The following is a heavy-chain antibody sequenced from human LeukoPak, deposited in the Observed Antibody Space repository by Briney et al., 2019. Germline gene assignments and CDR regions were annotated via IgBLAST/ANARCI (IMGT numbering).Heavy chain of an antibody. CDR3: ARETVGVTTGYYYYMDV. J-gene: IGHJ6*03. Sequence: GGSLRLSCAASGFTFSSYSMNWVRQAPGKGLEWVSSISSSSSYIYYADSVKGRFTISRDNAKNSLYLQMSSLRAEDTAVYYCARETVGVTTGYYYYMDVWGKGTTVTVSS. CDR1: GFTFSSYS. V-gene: IGHV3-21*01. CDR2: ISSSSSYI. D-gene: IGHD1-26*01.